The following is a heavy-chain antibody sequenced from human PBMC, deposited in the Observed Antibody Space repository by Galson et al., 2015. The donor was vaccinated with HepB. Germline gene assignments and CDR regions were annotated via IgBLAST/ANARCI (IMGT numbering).Heavy chain of an antibody. Sequence: SLRLSCAASGFTFSNAWMNWVRQAPGKGLEWVGRIKSKTDGGTTDYAAPVKGRFTISRDDSKNTLYLQMNSLKTEDTAVYYCTTDDRGYCGGDCYYGAYAFDIWGQGTMVTVSS. J-gene: IGHJ3*02. CDR3: TTDDRGYCGGDCYYGAYAFDI. V-gene: IGHV3-15*07. D-gene: IGHD2-21*01. CDR2: IKSKTDGGTT. CDR1: GFTFSNAW.